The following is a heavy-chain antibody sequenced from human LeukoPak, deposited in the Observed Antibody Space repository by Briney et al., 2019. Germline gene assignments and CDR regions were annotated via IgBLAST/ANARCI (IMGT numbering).Heavy chain of an antibody. CDR3: ARGIAGGFDY. CDR1: GFTFSSYD. Sequence: PGGSLRLSCAASGFTFSSYDMHWVRQAPGKGLEWVGRIAYDGRNKNYADSVKGRFTISRDNSKNTVYLQMNSLRPEDPSVYFCARGIAGGFDYWGHGTLVTVSS. CDR2: IAYDGRNK. D-gene: IGHD6-13*01. V-gene: IGHV3-30*04. J-gene: IGHJ4*01.